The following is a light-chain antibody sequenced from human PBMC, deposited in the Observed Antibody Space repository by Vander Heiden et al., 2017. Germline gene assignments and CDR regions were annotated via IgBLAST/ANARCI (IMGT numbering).Light chain of an antibody. CDR3: QQYKIYPYT. V-gene: IGKV1-16*02. CDR2: GAS. J-gene: IGKJ2*01. Sequence: DSRMTQSPSSLPASVGDRVTITCRASQGISIYLAWFQQKPGKAPKSLIYGASTLESGVPSKFSGSGSGTDFTLTISSLQPEDFAIYYCQQYKIYPYTFGQGTKLEIK. CDR1: QGISIY.